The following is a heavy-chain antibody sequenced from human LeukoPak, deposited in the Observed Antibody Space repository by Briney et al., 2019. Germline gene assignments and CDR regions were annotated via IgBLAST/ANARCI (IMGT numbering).Heavy chain of an antibody. Sequence: PSETLSLTCTVSGGSISSSSYYWGWIRQPPGKGLEWIGSIYYSGSTYYNPSLKSRVTISVDTSKNQFSLKLSSVTAADTAVYYCARVRVVYYDSSGYYFDYWGQGTLVTVST. CDR3: ARVRVVYYDSSGYYFDY. J-gene: IGHJ4*02. CDR1: GGSISSSSYY. CDR2: IYYSGST. V-gene: IGHV4-39*07. D-gene: IGHD3-22*01.